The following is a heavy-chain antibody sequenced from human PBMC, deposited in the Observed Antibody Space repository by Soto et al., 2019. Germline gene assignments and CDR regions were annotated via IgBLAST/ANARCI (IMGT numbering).Heavy chain of an antibody. CDR3: AREGVSSAFDI. CDR1: GFTFSSYD. V-gene: IGHV3-13*01. Sequence: PGGSLRLSCAASGFTFSSYDMHWVRQATGKGLEWVSAIGTAGDTYYPGSVKGRFTISRENAKNSLYLQMNSLRAGDTAVYYCAREGVSSAFDIWGQGTXVTVSS. J-gene: IGHJ3*02. CDR2: IGTAGDT. D-gene: IGHD6-13*01.